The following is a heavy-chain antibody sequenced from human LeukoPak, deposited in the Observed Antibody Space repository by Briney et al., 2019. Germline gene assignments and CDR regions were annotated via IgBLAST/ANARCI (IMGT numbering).Heavy chain of an antibody. CDR3: ARDPFYYDSRSFAAFDI. CDR2: IREDGSDK. CDR1: GFTFSSYW. Sequence: GGSLRLSCAASGFTFSSYWMSWVRQAPGKGLEWVANIREDGSDKYYGDSVKGRITISRDNAKNSLYLQMNSLRAEDTAVYYCARDPFYYDSRSFAAFDIWGQGTMVTV. D-gene: IGHD3-10*01. V-gene: IGHV3-7*01. J-gene: IGHJ3*02.